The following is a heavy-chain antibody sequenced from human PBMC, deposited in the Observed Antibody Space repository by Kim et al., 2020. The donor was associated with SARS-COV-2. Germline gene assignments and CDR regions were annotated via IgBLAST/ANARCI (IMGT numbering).Heavy chain of an antibody. CDR2: INHSGST. CDR3: ASLPYSYGYVEFSY. Sequence: SETLSLTCAVYGGSFSGYYWSWIRQPPGKGLEWIGEINHSGSTNYNPSLKSRVTISVDTSKNQFSLKLSSVTAADTAVYYCASLPYSYGYVEFSYWGQGTLVTVSS. D-gene: IGHD5-18*01. V-gene: IGHV4-34*01. CDR1: GGSFSGYY. J-gene: IGHJ4*02.